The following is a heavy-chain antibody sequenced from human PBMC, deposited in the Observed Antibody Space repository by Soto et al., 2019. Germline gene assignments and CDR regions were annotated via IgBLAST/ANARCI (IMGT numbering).Heavy chain of an antibody. D-gene: IGHD2-8*01. Sequence: QVQLVESGGGLVKAGESLTLSCAASGFTFSDYFMTWIRQVPGKGLEWVSYVTTDTIHYADAVKGRFTLSRDSAKNSLYLQMINLRAEDTGVYYCARDRMVFNYWGQGALVTVSS. V-gene: IGHV3-11*01. CDR3: ARDRMVFNY. CDR2: VTTDTI. J-gene: IGHJ4*02. CDR1: GFTFSDYF.